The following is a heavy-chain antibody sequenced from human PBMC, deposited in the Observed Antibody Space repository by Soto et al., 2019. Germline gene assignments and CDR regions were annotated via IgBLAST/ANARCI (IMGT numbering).Heavy chain of an antibody. J-gene: IGHJ5*02. Sequence: PSETLSLTCSVSGGSLSSRSHYWGWVRQSPEKGLEWIGTVVYSGSTNNNPSLNSRVTISIDTSKNQFSLTLTSVTAADTGIYYCARVAWGYSWFDPWGQGTLVTVSS. CDR1: GGSLSSRSHY. V-gene: IGHV4-39*01. CDR2: VVYSGST. D-gene: IGHD3-22*01. CDR3: ARVAWGYSWFDP.